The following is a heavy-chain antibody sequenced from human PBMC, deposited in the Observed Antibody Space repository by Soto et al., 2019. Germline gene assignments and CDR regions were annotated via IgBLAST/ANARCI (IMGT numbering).Heavy chain of an antibody. D-gene: IGHD4-4*01. CDR3: ARGGYDYSNPFDY. V-gene: IGHV3-7*04. J-gene: IGHJ4*02. CDR2: INQDGSEK. CDR1: GFTFNRYW. Sequence: EVQLVESGGGMVHPGGSLRLSCAASGFTFNRYWMKWVRQAPGRGLEWMGNINQDGSEKHYVDSVKGRFTISRDNAKDSVYLQMNSLKAEDTAMYYCARGGYDYSNPFDYWGQGTLVTVSS.